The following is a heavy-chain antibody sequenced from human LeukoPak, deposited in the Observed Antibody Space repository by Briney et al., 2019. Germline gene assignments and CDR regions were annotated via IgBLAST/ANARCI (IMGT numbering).Heavy chain of an antibody. V-gene: IGHV4-59*01. Sequence: SETLSVTCTDSGGSISSYYWSWIRQPPGKGLEWIGYIYYSGSTNYNPSLKSRVTISVNTSKNQFSLKLSSVTAADTAVDFCARVGDTAMADAFDIWGQETMVTVSS. J-gene: IGHJ3*02. D-gene: IGHD5-18*01. CDR3: ARVGDTAMADAFDI. CDR2: IYYSGST. CDR1: GGSISSYY.